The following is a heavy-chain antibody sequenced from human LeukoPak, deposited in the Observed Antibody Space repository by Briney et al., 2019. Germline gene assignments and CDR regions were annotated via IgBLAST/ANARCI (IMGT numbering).Heavy chain of an antibody. J-gene: IGHJ5*02. CDR3: ARDFAWGSGGAPIDDNWLDP. V-gene: IGHV1-18*01. CDR1: GYIFSNYG. CDR2: ISSGGNT. D-gene: IGHD7-27*01. Sequence: ASVKVSCKASGYIFSNYGITWVRQAPGHWLEWMGWISSGGNTNYAPKFQDRATMTTDTSTSTAYMELRSLRFDDTAVYYCARDFAWGSGGAPIDDNWLDPWGQGTLVTVSS.